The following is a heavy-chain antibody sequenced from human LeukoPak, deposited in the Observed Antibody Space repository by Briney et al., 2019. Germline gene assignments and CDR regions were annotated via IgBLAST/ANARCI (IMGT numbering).Heavy chain of an antibody. J-gene: IGHJ3*02. CDR1: GLTVSCSH. D-gene: IGHD3-3*01. V-gene: IGHV3-53*01. Sequence: GGSLRLSCAASGLTVSCSHMSWVRQAPGKGLEWVSIIYNDGSTYYADSMKGRFTISRDNSKNTLYLQVNSLRAEDTAMYYCARNILFSFDIGGQGTMVTVSS. CDR3: ARNILFSFDI. CDR2: IYNDGST.